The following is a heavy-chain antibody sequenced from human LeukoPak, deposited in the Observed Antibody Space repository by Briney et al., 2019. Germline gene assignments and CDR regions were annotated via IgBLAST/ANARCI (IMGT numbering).Heavy chain of an antibody. V-gene: IGHV4-39*07. CDR1: DGSISSSRYY. Sequence: SETLSLTCTVSDGSISSSRYYWGWIRQPPGKGLEWIGSIYYSGSTYYNPSLKSRVTISVDTSKNHFSLKLSSVTAADTAVYYCARVGYCSGGSCYYFDYWGQGTLVTVSS. CDR2: IYYSGST. J-gene: IGHJ4*02. D-gene: IGHD2-15*01. CDR3: ARVGYCSGGSCYYFDY.